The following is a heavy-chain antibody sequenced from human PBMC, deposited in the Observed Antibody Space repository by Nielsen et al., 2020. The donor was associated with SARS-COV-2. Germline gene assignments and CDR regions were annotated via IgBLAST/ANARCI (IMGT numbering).Heavy chain of an antibody. J-gene: IGHJ6*02. Sequence: SETLSLTCAVYGGSFSDYYWTWIRQAPGKELDWIGEITHSGTTNYNPSLKSRVTISVDKSMKQFSLKLSSVTAADTATYYCARESRVLVFLEWMYYGMDVWGQGTTVTVSS. D-gene: IGHD3-3*02. V-gene: IGHV4-34*01. CDR3: ARESRVLVFLEWMYYGMDV. CDR2: ITHSGTT. CDR1: GGSFSDYY.